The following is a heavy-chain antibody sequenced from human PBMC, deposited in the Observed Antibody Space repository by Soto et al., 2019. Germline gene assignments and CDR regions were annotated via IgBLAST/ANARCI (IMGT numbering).Heavy chain of an antibody. CDR2: INPTSGDR. D-gene: IGHD3-9*01. CDR1: GYIFTGYH. CDR3: ARDARGTRGFDEMDI. V-gene: IGHV1-2*02. J-gene: IGHJ6*02. Sequence: ASVKVSCKASGYIFTGYHIHWVRQAPGRGLEWMGWINPTSGDREYAQNFQGRVTMTRDTSFNLVYMEMSGLMSDDTAVYYCARDARGTRGFDEMDIWGQGTTVTVSS.